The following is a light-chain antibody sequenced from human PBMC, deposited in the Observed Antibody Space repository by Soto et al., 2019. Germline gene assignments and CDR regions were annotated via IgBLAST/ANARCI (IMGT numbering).Light chain of an antibody. CDR2: TAS. Sequence: DIQMTQSPSSVSASVGDRVTITCRASQGISSYLAWYQQKPGKAPKLLIYTASSLHSGVPSRFSGSGSGTDFTLTISSLQPEDFATYFCQQANSFPLTFGGGTQVEIK. V-gene: IGKV1D-12*01. CDR1: QGISSY. CDR3: QQANSFPLT. J-gene: IGKJ4*01.